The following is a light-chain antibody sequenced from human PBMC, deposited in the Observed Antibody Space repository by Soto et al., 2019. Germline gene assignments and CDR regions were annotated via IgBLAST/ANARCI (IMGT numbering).Light chain of an antibody. CDR2: DVN. J-gene: IGLJ1*01. CDR1: SSDIGYYNY. V-gene: IGLV2-14*03. Sequence: QSVLTQPASVSESPGQSIAISCTGTSSDIGYYNYVSWYQQHAGKAPKLLIFDVNNRPSGISDRFPGSKSGNTASLTISGLQAEYEADYYSSSYTSRSTYVFGSGTNVTV. CDR3: SSYTSRSTYV.